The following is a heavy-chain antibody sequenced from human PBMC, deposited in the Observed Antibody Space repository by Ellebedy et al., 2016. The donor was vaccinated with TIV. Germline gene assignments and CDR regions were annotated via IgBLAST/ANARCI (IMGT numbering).Heavy chain of an antibody. V-gene: IGHV3-30*18. CDR1: AFTFSTFS. Sequence: GGSLRLSXAASAFTFSTFSMSWVRQAPGKGLEWVAVISSDGSRRSYADSVRDRFTIYRDNSKNTLYVQMNSLRAEDTAVYYCAKPSDPNPGYSASWATYFDYWGQGTLVTVSS. J-gene: IGHJ4*02. CDR3: AKPSDPNPGYSASWATYFDY. D-gene: IGHD6-13*01. CDR2: ISSDGSRR.